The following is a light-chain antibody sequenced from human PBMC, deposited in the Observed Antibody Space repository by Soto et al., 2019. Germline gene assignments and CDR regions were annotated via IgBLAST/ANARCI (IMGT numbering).Light chain of an antibody. Sequence: QTVVTQSPSASGTPGQRVTISCSGSSSNIGSNTVNWYQQLPGTAPKLLIYSNDQRPSGVPDRFSGSKSGTSASLAISGLQSEDEADYYCAAWDDSLNGVLFGGGTKVTVL. CDR1: SSNIGSNT. V-gene: IGLV1-44*01. J-gene: IGLJ2*01. CDR2: SND. CDR3: AAWDDSLNGVL.